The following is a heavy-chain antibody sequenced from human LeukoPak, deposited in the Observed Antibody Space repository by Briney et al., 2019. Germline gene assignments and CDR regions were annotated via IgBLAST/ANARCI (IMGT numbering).Heavy chain of an antibody. V-gene: IGHV4-4*07. CDR2: IYTSGST. CDR1: GGSNSSYY. J-gene: IGHJ6*02. Sequence: SETLSLTCTVSGGSNSSYYWSWIRQPSGKGLEWIGRIYTSGSTNYNPSLKSRVTISVDTSKNQFSLKLSSVTAADTAVYYCARRLWFGEPTWVYYYYYGMDVWGQGTTVTVSS. CDR3: ARRLWFGEPTWVYYYYYGMDV. D-gene: IGHD3-10*01.